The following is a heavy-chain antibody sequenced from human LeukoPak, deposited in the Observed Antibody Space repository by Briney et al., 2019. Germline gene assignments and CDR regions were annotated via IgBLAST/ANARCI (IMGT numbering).Heavy chain of an antibody. J-gene: IGHJ4*02. V-gene: IGHV4-59*08. Sequence: SETLSLTCTVSGDSTSNFYWNWIRQSPGKGLEWIGNIHYSGSSVYNPSLKSRVTISVDTSKSQFSLKLSSVTAADTAVYYCARLGLWFGELFPFNYFDYWGQGTLVTVSP. CDR1: GDSTSNFY. CDR3: ARLGLWFGELFPFNYFDY. D-gene: IGHD3-10*01. CDR2: IHYSGSS.